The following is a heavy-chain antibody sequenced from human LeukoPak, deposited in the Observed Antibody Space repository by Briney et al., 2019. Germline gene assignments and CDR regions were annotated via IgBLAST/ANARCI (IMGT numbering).Heavy chain of an antibody. V-gene: IGHV4-59*08. CDR3: ARALDYDYVWGSYH. Sequence: SETLSLTCTVSGGSISSYYWSWIRQPPGKGLEWIGYIYHSGSTKYNPSLKSRVTISVDTSKSQFSLKLSSVTAADTAVYYCARALDYDYVWGSYHWGQGTLVTVSS. J-gene: IGHJ4*02. CDR1: GGSISSYY. D-gene: IGHD3-16*02. CDR2: IYHSGST.